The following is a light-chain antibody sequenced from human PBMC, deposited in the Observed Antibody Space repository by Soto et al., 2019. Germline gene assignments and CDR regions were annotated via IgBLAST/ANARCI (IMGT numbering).Light chain of an antibody. Sequence: EIVMTQSPDTVYVSPGERATLSCRASQSVRSNLAWYQHKPGQAPRLLIYDGSTRALGIPARLSGSECGTEFTLTISSLQSEEFAVYFCQQYDDWAITFGQGTRLEI. V-gene: IGKV3-15*01. J-gene: IGKJ5*01. CDR1: QSVRSN. CDR2: DGS. CDR3: QQYDDWAIT.